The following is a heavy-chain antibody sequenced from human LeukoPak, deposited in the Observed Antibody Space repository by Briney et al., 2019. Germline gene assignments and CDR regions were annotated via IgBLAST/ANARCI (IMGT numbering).Heavy chain of an antibody. D-gene: IGHD2-21*02. J-gene: IGHJ4*02. CDR1: GGSISSSSYY. Sequence: PSETLSLTCTVSGGSISSSSYYWGWIRQPPGKGLEWIGSIYYSGSTYYNPSLKSRVTISVDTSKNQFSPRLSSVTAADTAVYYCARVAIVVVTAILFDYWGQGTLVTVSS. CDR3: ARVAIVVVTAILFDY. V-gene: IGHV4-39*07. CDR2: IYYSGST.